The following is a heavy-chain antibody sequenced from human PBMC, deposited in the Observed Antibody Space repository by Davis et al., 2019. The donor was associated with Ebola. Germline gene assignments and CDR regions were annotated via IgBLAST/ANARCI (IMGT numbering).Heavy chain of an antibody. Sequence: SLKISCAVSGFTFDDYAMHWVRQAPGKGLEWVSSISWNSAALGYADSVKGRFTISRDNAKNSLYLQMNSLRDEDTAVYYCARDWATRGVNGMDVWGQGTTVTVSS. J-gene: IGHJ6*02. V-gene: IGHV3-9*01. CDR1: GFTFDDYA. D-gene: IGHD5-12*01. CDR3: ARDWATRGVNGMDV. CDR2: ISWNSAAL.